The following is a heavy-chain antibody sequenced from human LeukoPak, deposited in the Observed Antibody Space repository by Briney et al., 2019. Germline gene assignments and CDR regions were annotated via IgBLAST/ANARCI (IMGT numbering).Heavy chain of an antibody. CDR3: ARRAARKTAARYHMDV. CDR2: INHSGST. V-gene: IGHV4-34*01. Sequence: PSETLSLTCAVYGGSFSGYYWSWIRQPPGKGLEWIGEINHSGSTNYNPSLKSRVTISVDTSKNQFSLKLSSVTAADTAVYYCARRAARKTAARYHMDVWGKGTTVTVSS. J-gene: IGHJ6*03. D-gene: IGHD1-14*01. CDR1: GGSFSGYY.